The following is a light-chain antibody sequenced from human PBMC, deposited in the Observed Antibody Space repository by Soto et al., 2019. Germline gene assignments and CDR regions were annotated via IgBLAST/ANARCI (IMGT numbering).Light chain of an antibody. CDR1: QTISSTY. CDR3: QQRSNWPPIT. V-gene: IGKV3-11*01. CDR2: DAS. Sequence: EIVLTQSPGTLSLSPGDRATLSCRASQTISSTYLAWYQQKPGQAPRLLIYDASNRAAGIPARFSGSGSGTDFTLTISSLEPEDFALYYCQQRSNWPPITFGQGTRLEIK. J-gene: IGKJ5*01.